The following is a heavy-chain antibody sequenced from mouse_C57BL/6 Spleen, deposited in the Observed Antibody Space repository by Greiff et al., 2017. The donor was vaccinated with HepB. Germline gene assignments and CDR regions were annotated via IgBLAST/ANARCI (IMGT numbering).Heavy chain of an antibody. CDR1: GYSITSGYY. J-gene: IGHJ3*01. V-gene: IGHV3-6*01. Sequence: DVKLQESGPGLVKPSQSLSLTCSVTGYSITSGYYWNWIRQFPGNKLEWMGYISYDGSNNYNPSLKNRISITRDTSKNQFVLKLNSVTTEDTATYYCARDRFTTVVAHWGQGTLVTVSA. CDR2: ISYDGSN. D-gene: IGHD1-1*01. CDR3: ARDRFTTVVAH.